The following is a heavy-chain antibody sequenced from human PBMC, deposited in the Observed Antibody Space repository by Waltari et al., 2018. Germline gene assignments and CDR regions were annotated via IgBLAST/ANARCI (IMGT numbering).Heavy chain of an antibody. Sequence: EVQLVESGGGLVQPGGSLRLSCAASGLPFSSFWMSWVRQAPGKGLEWVANIKQDGSEKYYVDSVKGRFTISRDNAKNSLYLQMNSLRAEDTAVYYCARDLDSSASWGQGTLVTVSS. CDR3: ARDLDSSAS. V-gene: IGHV3-7*03. CDR2: IKQDGSEK. J-gene: IGHJ5*02. CDR1: GLPFSSFW. D-gene: IGHD2-2*03.